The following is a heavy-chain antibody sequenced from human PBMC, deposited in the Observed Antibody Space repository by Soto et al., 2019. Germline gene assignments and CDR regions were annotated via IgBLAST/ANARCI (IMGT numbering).Heavy chain of an antibody. V-gene: IGHV3-30*18. CDR3: AKDNMVRGVSGMDV. Sequence: GGSLRLSCAASGFTFSSYGMHWVRQAPGKGLEWVAVISYDGSNKYYADSVKGRFTISRDNSKNTLYLQMNSLRAEDTAVYYCAKDNMVRGVSGMDVWGQGTTVTVSS. CDR2: ISYDGSNK. J-gene: IGHJ6*02. D-gene: IGHD3-10*01. CDR1: GFTFSSYG.